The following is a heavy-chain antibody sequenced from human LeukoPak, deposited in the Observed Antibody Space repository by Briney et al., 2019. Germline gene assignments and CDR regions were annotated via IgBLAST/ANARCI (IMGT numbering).Heavy chain of an antibody. CDR2: ISYDGSNK. V-gene: IGHV3-30*04. D-gene: IGHD6-19*01. CDR3: ARDRVAVAGHQYFQH. CDR1: GFTFSSYA. J-gene: IGHJ1*01. Sequence: GRSLRLSCAASGFTFSSYAMHWVRQAPGKGLEWVAVISYDGSNKYYADSVKGRFTIPRDNSKNTLYLQMNSLRAEDTAVYYCARDRVAVAGHQYFQHWGQGTLVTVSS.